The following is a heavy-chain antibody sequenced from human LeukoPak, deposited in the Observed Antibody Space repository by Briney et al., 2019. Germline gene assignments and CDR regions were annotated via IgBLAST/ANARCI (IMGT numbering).Heavy chain of an antibody. D-gene: IGHD3-22*01. J-gene: IGHJ4*02. CDR3: AKDRNYYGSSGPLDY. CDR1: GFTFSSYG. V-gene: IGHV3-33*06. Sequence: PGGSLRLSCAASGFTFSSYGMHWVRQAPGKGLEWVAVIWYDGSNKYYADSVKGRFTISRDNSKNTLYLQMNSLRAEDTAVYYCAKDRNYYGSSGPLDYWGQGTLVTVSS. CDR2: IWYDGSNK.